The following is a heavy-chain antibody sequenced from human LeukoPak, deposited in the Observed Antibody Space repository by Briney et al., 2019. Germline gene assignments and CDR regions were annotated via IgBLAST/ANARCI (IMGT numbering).Heavy chain of an antibody. Sequence: GGSLRLSCAASGFTFSSYAMSWVRQAPGKWLEWVSAISGSGGSTYYADSVKGRFTISRDNSKNTLYLQMNSLRAEDTAVYYCAKGFGELLFGGGIYYFDYWGQGTLVTVSS. CDR3: AKGFGELLFGGGIYYFDY. J-gene: IGHJ4*02. D-gene: IGHD3-10*01. CDR2: ISGSGGST. V-gene: IGHV3-23*01. CDR1: GFTFSSYA.